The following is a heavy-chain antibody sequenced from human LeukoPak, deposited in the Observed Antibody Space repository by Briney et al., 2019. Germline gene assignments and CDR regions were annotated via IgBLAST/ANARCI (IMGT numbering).Heavy chain of an antibody. V-gene: IGHV3-21*01. CDR1: RFTFSSYT. Sequence: GGSLTLSCAASRFTFSSYTMTWVRQAPGKGLEWVSSISSSSSYIYYADSVKGRFTISRDNAKNSLYLHMNSLRAEDTAVYYCARAGYSTSWYVDSWGQGTLVTVSS. D-gene: IGHD6-13*01. J-gene: IGHJ4*02. CDR3: ARAGYSTSWYVDS. CDR2: ISSSSSYI.